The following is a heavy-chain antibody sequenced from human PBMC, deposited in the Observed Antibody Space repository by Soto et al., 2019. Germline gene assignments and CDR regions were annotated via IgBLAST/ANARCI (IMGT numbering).Heavy chain of an antibody. Sequence: ASVKVSCKASGYDFTAYDINWVSQASGQGLEWMGWMNPINGATGTARRFKGRVSLSRNTATGTAYLELTSLRSDDTAVYYCGRGPSPRAPAGGTPYYYAMDVWGRGTTVTVSS. CDR3: GRGPSPRAPAGGTPYYYAMDV. CDR2: MNPINGAT. CDR1: GYDFTAYD. D-gene: IGHD6-13*01. V-gene: IGHV1-8*02. J-gene: IGHJ6*02.